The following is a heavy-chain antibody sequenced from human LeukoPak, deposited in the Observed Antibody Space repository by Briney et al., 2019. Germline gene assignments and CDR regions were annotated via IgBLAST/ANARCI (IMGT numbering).Heavy chain of an antibody. CDR3: AKDSPWYDSSTYYYFDY. J-gene: IGHJ4*02. CDR2: ISGSGGTT. V-gene: IGHV3-23*01. CDR1: GFTFNNYA. Sequence: GGSLRLSCAGSGFTFNNYAMSWVRQAPGKGLEWVSAISGSGGTTYYADSVKGRFTISRDNSKDTLYLQMSGLRAEDTAVYFCAKDSPWYDSSTYYYFDYWGQGTLVTVSS. D-gene: IGHD3-22*01.